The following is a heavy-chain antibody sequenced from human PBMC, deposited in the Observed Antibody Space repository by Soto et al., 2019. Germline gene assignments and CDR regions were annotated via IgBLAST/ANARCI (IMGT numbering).Heavy chain of an antibody. V-gene: IGHV3-30*18. Sequence: GGSLRLSCTGSGFTFGNYGMHWVRQAPGKGLEWVASTSYDGNNKYYADSLKGRFTISRDNSKNTLYLQMNSLRAEDTAVYYCAKQSGYDPLGFDYWGQGTLVTVSS. CDR1: GFTFGNYG. J-gene: IGHJ4*02. D-gene: IGHD5-12*01. CDR2: TSYDGNNK. CDR3: AKQSGYDPLGFDY.